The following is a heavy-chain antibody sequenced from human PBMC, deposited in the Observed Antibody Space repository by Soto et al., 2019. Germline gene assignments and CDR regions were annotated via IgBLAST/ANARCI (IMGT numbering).Heavy chain of an antibody. V-gene: IGHV4-30-4*01. CDR3: ASEKRVANINMVRGSIVTNKRTWLDS. CDR2: IYHSGIP. D-gene: IGHD3-10*01. Sequence: PSWTXSLTCTVCVDSINTGYGYLCWIRQPPGHVLDWIGNIYHSGIPSYNPSLKSRPTISIDTSNNQFSLTLSSVTAADTAVYYCASEKRVANINMVRGSIVTNKRTWLDSWGQGILV. J-gene: IGHJ5*02. CDR1: VDSINTGYGY.